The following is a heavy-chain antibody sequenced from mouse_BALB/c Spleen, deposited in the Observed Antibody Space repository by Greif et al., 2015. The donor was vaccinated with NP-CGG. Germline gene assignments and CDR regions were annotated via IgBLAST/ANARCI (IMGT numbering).Heavy chain of an antibody. V-gene: IGHV1-7*01. J-gene: IGHJ2*01. CDR3: ARRYGNLHFDY. CDR2: INPSTGYT. Sequence: VQLQQSGAELAKPGASVKMSCKASGYTFTSYWMHWVKQRPGQGLEWIGYINPSTGYTEYNQKFKDKATLTADKSSSTAYMQLSSLTSEDSAVDYCARRYGNLHFDYWGQGTTLTVSS. CDR1: GYTFTSYW. D-gene: IGHD2-10*02.